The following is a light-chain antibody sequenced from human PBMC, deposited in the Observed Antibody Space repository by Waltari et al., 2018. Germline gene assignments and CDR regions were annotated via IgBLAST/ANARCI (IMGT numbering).Light chain of an antibody. CDR1: SSDVGGYNY. J-gene: IGLJ1*01. CDR2: DVS. CDR3: SLYTSSTTYV. Sequence: QSALTQPASVSGSPGQSITLSCTGTSSDVGGYNYVSWYQHHPGKAPKLMIFDVSSRPSGVSNRFSGSKSGNTASLTISGLQAEDEADYYCSLYTSSTTYVFGAGTKVTVL. V-gene: IGLV2-14*03.